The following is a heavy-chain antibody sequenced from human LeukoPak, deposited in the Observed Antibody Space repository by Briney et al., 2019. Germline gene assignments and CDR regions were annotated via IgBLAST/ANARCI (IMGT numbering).Heavy chain of an antibody. CDR3: ARDVGPSDY. V-gene: IGHV3-21*06. J-gene: IGHJ4*02. CDR2: ISSTSGYI. Sequence: GGSLRLSCAPSGLSFSSYTIHWVRQAPGKGLEWVSSISSTSGYIHYADSVKGRFTISRDNAKNSLYLQMNSLRAEDTAVYYCARDVGPSDYWGQGTLVTVSS. CDR1: GLSFSSYT. D-gene: IGHD1-26*01.